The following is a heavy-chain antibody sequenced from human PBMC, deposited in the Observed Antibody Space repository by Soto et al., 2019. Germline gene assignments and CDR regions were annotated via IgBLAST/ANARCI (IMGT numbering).Heavy chain of an antibody. CDR2: TDYSGSA. D-gene: IGHD1-1*01. CDR3: GRRVDAPRYVGFDV. V-gene: IGHV4-39*01. CDR1: GGSVRSSGYY. Sequence: QLQLQESGPGLVKTSETLSLTCTVSGGSVRSSGYYWGWIRQPPGKGLEWIGSTDYSGSAYYNPTLKSRVTISVDTSKNQFSLKLRYVTAADTAVYYCGRRVDAPRYVGFDVWGQGTTVTVSS. J-gene: IGHJ6*02.